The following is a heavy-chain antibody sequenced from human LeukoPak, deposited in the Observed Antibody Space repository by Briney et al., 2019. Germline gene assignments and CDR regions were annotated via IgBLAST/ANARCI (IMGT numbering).Heavy chain of an antibody. Sequence: GGSLRLSCAASGFTFSSYGMHWVRQAPGKGLEWVAVISYDGSNKYYADSVKGRFTISRDNSKNTLYLRMNSLRAEDTAVYYCARDGGYSGYDADCWGQGTLVTVSS. V-gene: IGHV3-30*03. D-gene: IGHD5-12*01. J-gene: IGHJ4*02. CDR2: ISYDGSNK. CDR1: GFTFSSYG. CDR3: ARDGGYSGYDADC.